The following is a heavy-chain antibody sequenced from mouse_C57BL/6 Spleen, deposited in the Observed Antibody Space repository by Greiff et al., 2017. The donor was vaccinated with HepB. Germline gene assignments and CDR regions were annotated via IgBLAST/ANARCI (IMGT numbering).Heavy chain of an antibody. CDR3: TTDLYVGFAY. Sequence: VQLQQSGAELVRPGASVKLSCTASGFNIKDDYMHWVKQRPEQGLEWIGWIDPENGDTEYASKFQGKATITADTSSNTAYLQLSSLTSEDTAVYYCTTDLYVGFAYWGQGTLVTVSA. CDR1: GFNIKDDY. J-gene: IGHJ3*01. CDR2: IDPENGDT. V-gene: IGHV14-4*01. D-gene: IGHD2-14*01.